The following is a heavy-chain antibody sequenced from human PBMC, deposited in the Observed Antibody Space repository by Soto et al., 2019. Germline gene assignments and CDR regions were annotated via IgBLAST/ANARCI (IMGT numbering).Heavy chain of an antibody. CDR2: IIPISGTT. CDR1: GGTFSTHA. CDR3: ARGYCSCGNCYSGMDV. V-gene: IGHV1-69*13. J-gene: IGHJ6*02. Sequence: ASVKVSCKASGGTFSTHAIIWVRQAPGHGLEWMGGIIPISGTTYYTQKFQGRVTITADEPTSTAFMELSSLKSEDTAVFYCARGYCSCGNCYSGMDVWGQGTMVTVSS. D-gene: IGHD2-15*01.